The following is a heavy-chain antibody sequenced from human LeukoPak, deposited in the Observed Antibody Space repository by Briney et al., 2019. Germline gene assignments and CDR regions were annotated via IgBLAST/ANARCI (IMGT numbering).Heavy chain of an antibody. J-gene: IGHJ4*02. CDR3: AQLDIGSCSGGACYGSF. V-gene: IGHV5-51*01. CDR1: GYSFANFW. D-gene: IGHD2-15*01. CDR2: IYPDDSET. Sequence: GESLKISCKASGYSFANFWIAWVRQMPGKGLEWMGIIYPDDSETRYSPPFQGLVTISADKSISTAYVQWSSLKASDTAMYFCAQLDIGSCSGGACYGSFWGQGTLVSVSS.